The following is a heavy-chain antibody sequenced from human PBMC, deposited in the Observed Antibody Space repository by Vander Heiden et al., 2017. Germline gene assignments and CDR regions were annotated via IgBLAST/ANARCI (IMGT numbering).Heavy chain of an antibody. CDR3: AKAEYSSGWSTFDY. V-gene: IGHV3-23*01. CDR2: IRGSGGST. CDR1: GFTFSSFA. Sequence: EVQLLESGGGLVPPGGSLRLSCAAFGFTFSSFAMSWVRQAPGKGLEWVSAIRGSGGSTYYADSVKGRFTISRDNTKNTLYLQMNSLRAEDTAVYYCAKAEYSSGWSTFDYWGQGTLVTVSS. D-gene: IGHD6-19*01. J-gene: IGHJ4*02.